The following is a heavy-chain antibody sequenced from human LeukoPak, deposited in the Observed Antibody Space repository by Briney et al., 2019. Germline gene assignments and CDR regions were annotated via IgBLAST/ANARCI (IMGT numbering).Heavy chain of an antibody. V-gene: IGHV3-33*08. CDR1: GFTVSSNY. J-gene: IGHJ4*02. D-gene: IGHD6-13*01. CDR3: ARDRDVYSSRWNRNFAY. Sequence: GGSLRLSCAASGFTVSSNYMSWVRQAPGKGLEWVAIIWYDGSNKYYADSVKGRFTISRDNSKNTLYLQMNSLRAEDTAEYYCARDRDVYSSRWNRNFAYWGQGTLVTVSA. CDR2: IWYDGSNK.